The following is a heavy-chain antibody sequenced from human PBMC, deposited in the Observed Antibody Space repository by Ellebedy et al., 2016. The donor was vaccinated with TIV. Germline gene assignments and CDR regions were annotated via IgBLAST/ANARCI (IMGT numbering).Heavy chain of an antibody. CDR3: ARAAYGSGSYSPSFDI. Sequence: SETLSLXCTVSGGSISRSIYYWGWIRQPPGKGLEWIGSINYSGNTYYNPSLKSRVTISVDTSKNQFSLKLSSVTAADTAVYYCARAAYGSGSYSPSFDIWGQGTMVTVSS. CDR1: GGSISRSIYY. D-gene: IGHD3-10*01. J-gene: IGHJ3*02. V-gene: IGHV4-39*07. CDR2: INYSGNT.